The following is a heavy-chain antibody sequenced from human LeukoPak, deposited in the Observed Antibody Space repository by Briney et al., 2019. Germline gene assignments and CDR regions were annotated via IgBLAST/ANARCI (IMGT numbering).Heavy chain of an antibody. V-gene: IGHV4-59*01. D-gene: IGHD1-1*01. J-gene: IGHJ6*02. Sequence: SETLSPTCTVSGGSISSYYWSWIRQPPGKGLEWIGYIYYSGSTNYNPSLKSRVTISVDTSKNQFSLKLSSVTAADTAVYYCARAQGGTPRYYYGMDVWGQGTTVTVSS. CDR3: ARAQGGTPRYYYGMDV. CDR2: IYYSGST. CDR1: GGSISSYY.